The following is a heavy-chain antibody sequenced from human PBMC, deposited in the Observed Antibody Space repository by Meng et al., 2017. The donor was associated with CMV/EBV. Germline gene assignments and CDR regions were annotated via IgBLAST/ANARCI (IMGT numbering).Heavy chain of an antibody. CDR2: KYPGDADT. Sequence: QPVQLRVEVQKRGASVKASCKGSASSLTSYWNGWVRQLTGKGLEWMGIKYPGDADTRYSPSVQRQVNIAADKPTRTVSLQWSGLKASDTAMHYCARHEREAYTAYWGQGTLVTVSS. D-gene: IGHD1-26*01. V-gene: IGHV5-51*01. J-gene: IGHJ1*01. CDR1: ASSLTSYW. CDR3: ARHEREAYTAY.